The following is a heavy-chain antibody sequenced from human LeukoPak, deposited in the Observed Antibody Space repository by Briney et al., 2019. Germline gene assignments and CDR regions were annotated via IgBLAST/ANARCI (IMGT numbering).Heavy chain of an antibody. D-gene: IGHD6-19*01. CDR3: ARDYSSGRRRPSAFDI. J-gene: IGHJ3*02. CDR1: GFTVSSNY. Sequence: PGGSLRLSCAASGFTVSSNYMSWVRQAPGKGLEWVSVIYSGGSTYYADSVKGRFTISRDNSKNTLYLQMNSLRAEDTAVYYCARDYSSGRRRPSAFDIWGQGTMVTVSS. CDR2: IYSGGST. V-gene: IGHV3-66*02.